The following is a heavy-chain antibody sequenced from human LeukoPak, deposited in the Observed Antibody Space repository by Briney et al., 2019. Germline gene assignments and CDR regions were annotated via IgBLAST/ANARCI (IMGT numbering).Heavy chain of an antibody. CDR2: IFYSGST. CDR3: AREGGITIFGVTDP. CDR1: GGSFRTSNYY. J-gene: IGHJ5*02. D-gene: IGHD3-3*01. V-gene: IGHV4-39*07. Sequence: PSETLSLTCTVSGGSFRTSNYYWGWVRQPPGKALEWIGNIFYSGSTYYSPSLKSRVTISVDTSKNQFSLKLSSVTAADTAVYYCAREGGITIFGVTDPWGQGTLVTVSS.